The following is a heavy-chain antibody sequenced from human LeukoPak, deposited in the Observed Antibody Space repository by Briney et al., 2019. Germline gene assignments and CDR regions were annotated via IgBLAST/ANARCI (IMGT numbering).Heavy chain of an antibody. CDR2: INPNSGGT. D-gene: IGHD6-6*01. CDR1: GYTFTGYY. V-gene: IGHV1-2*02. Sequence: ASVKVSCKASGYTFTGYYMHWVRQAPGQGVEWMGWINPNSGGTNYAQKFQGRVTMTRDTSISTAYMELSRLRSDDTAVYYCARDDRSSSSWFDPWGQGTLVTVSS. CDR3: ARDDRSSSSWFDP. J-gene: IGHJ5*02.